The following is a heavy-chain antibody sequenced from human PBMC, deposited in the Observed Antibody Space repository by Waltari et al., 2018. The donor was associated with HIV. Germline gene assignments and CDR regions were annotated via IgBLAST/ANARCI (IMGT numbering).Heavy chain of an antibody. D-gene: IGHD6-6*01. CDR3: ARDQDIIAARPGDYYYGMDV. J-gene: IGHJ6*02. CDR1: GGSICSGGYY. CDR2: IYYSGST. Sequence: QVQLQESGPGLVKPSQTLSLTCTVSGGSICSGGYYWSWIRQHPGKGLEWIGYIYYSGSTYYNPSLKSRVTISVDTSKNQFSLKLSSVTAADTAVYYCARDQDIIAARPGDYYYGMDVWGQGTTVTVSS. V-gene: IGHV4-31*03.